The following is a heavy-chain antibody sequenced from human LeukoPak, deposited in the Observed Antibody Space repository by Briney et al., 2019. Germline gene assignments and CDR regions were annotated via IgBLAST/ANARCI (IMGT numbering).Heavy chain of an antibody. J-gene: IGHJ1*01. CDR2: IKSDGKT. CDR1: GFTFSSYW. D-gene: IGHD3-22*01. V-gene: IGHV3-74*01. Sequence: GVSLRLSCAASGFTFSSYWMHWVRQAPGKGLVWVSRIKSDGKTNYADSVQGRFTISRDNAKNTVSLQMNSLRAEDTGVYYCARAPSEIGGYYPEYFRHWGQGTLVTVSS. CDR3: ARAPSEIGGYYPEYFRH.